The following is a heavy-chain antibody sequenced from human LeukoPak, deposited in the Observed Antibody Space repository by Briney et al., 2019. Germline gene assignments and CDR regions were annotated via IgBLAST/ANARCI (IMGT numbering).Heavy chain of an antibody. D-gene: IGHD3-3*01. CDR1: GYTFTSYG. Sequence: GASVKVSCKASGYTFTSYGIIWVRQAPGQGLEWMGWISAYNGNTNYAQKLQGRVTMTTDTSTTTAYMELSSLRSEDTAVYYCARARYGVSASFDYWGQGTLVTVSS. J-gene: IGHJ4*02. CDR2: ISAYNGNT. V-gene: IGHV1-18*01. CDR3: ARARYGVSASFDY.